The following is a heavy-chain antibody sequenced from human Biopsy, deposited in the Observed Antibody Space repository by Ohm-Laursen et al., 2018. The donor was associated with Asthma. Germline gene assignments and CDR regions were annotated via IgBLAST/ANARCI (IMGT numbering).Heavy chain of an antibody. CDR1: GFKFDEYT. D-gene: IGHD3-22*01. CDR2: ISWNSATI. CDR3: AKVRSDWVITESFDY. V-gene: IGHV3-9*01. Sequence: SLRLSCSASGFKFDEYTMYWVRQAPGKGLEWVSGISWNSATIGYADSVEGRFTISRDNAKNSVFLHMDSLRPEDTAFYYCAKVRSDWVITESFDYWGQGVLVTVSS. J-gene: IGHJ4*02.